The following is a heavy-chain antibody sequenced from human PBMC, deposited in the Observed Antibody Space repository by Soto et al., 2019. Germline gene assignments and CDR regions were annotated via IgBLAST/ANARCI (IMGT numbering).Heavy chain of an antibody. CDR1: GFTFSIYD. CDR3: ARDQRLLSRYYYYYGMDV. J-gene: IGHJ6*02. D-gene: IGHD2-21*02. Sequence: GGSLRLSCAASGFTFSIYDMHWVRQATGKGLEWVSAIGTAGDTYYPGSVKGRFTISRENAKNSLYLQMNSLRAEDMAVYYCARDQRLLSRYYYYYGMDVWGQGTTVTVSS. V-gene: IGHV3-13*01. CDR2: IGTAGDT.